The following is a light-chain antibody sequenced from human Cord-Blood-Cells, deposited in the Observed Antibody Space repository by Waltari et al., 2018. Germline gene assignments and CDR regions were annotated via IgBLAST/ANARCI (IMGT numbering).Light chain of an antibody. CDR2: DVS. CDR3: SSYTSSSTYV. Sequence: QSALTQPASVSGSPGQSITISCTGTSSDVGGYNYVSWYQRHPGKAPQRMMYDVSYRPSGVSSGLSGSKAGNTASLTISGLQAEDEADDYCSSYTSSSTYVFGTGTKVTVL. V-gene: IGLV2-14*01. J-gene: IGLJ1*01. CDR1: SSDVGGYNY.